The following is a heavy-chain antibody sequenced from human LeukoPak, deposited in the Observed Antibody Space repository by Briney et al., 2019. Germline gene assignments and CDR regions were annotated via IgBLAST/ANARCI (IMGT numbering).Heavy chain of an antibody. V-gene: IGHV4-39*01. J-gene: IGHJ4*02. CDR2: IHFGGNT. Sequence: PSETLSLTCTVSGGSISTSSYYWGWIRQPPEKGLEWIGSIHFGGNTYYSPSLKSRVTISIDTSKKQFSLKLSSVTAADTAVYYCARRRYYDSSGYNYFDYCGRGTLVTVSS. CDR1: GGSISTSSYY. D-gene: IGHD3-22*01. CDR3: ARRRYYDSSGYNYFDY.